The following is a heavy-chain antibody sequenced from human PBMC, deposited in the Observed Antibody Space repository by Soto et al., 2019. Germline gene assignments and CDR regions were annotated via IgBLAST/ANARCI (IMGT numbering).Heavy chain of an antibody. Sequence: QVQLVQSGAEVKKPGASVKVSCKASGYTFSSYGISWVRQAPGQGLEWMGWISAYNGNIKYTQKLQGRVTMTTDTSTSTANMELRSLRSEDTAVYYCAVDSPPVDYWGQGTLVTVSS. D-gene: IGHD2-21*01. CDR1: GYTFSSYG. V-gene: IGHV1-18*01. CDR2: ISAYNGNI. J-gene: IGHJ4*02. CDR3: AVDSPPVDY.